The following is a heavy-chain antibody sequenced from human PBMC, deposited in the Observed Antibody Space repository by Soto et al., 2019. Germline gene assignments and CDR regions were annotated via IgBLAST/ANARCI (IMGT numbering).Heavy chain of an antibody. CDR1: GGTISSSSYY. D-gene: IGHD3-22*01. V-gene: IGHV4-39*01. CDR3: ASQYYDYSSGYYYVMDY. Sequence: PSETLSLTCTVSGGTISSSSYYWGWIRQPPGKGLEWIGSIYYSGSTYYNSSLKSRVTISVDTSKTQFSLKLSSVTAADSAVYYCASQYYDYSSGYYYVMDYWGQGTLVTVSS. CDR2: IYYSGST. J-gene: IGHJ4*02.